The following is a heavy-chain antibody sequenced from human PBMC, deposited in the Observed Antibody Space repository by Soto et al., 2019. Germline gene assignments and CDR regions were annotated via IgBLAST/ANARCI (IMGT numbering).Heavy chain of an antibody. Sequence: ASVKVSCKASGYTFTSYGISWVRQAPGQGVEWMGWISAYNGNTNYAQKLQGRVTMTTDTSTSTAYMELRSLGSDDTAVYYCARWGGTMVRGLNWFDPWGQGTLVTVSS. CDR2: ISAYNGNT. CDR3: ARWGGTMVRGLNWFDP. CDR1: GYTFTSYG. D-gene: IGHD3-10*01. J-gene: IGHJ5*02. V-gene: IGHV1-18*04.